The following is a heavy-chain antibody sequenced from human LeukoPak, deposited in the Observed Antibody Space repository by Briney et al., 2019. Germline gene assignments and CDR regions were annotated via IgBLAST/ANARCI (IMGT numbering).Heavy chain of an antibody. CDR1: GFTFDDYA. V-gene: IGHV3-9*01. CDR2: ISWNSGSI. D-gene: IGHD3-22*01. Sequence: GRSLRLSCAASGFTFDDYAMHWVRQAPGKGLEWVSGISWNSGSIGYADSVKGRFTISRDNAKNSLYLQMNSLRAEDTALYYCAKGGSLYDSSDAFDIWGQGTMVTVSS. CDR3: AKGGSLYDSSDAFDI. J-gene: IGHJ3*02.